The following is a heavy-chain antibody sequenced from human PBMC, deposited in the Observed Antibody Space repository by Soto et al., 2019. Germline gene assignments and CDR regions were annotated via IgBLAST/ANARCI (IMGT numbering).Heavy chain of an antibody. Sequence: SSETLSLTCTVSDGSISSNNYYWSWIRQPPGKGLEWIGYIFSTGTAYYNPSLQSRVTISLDMSKNQFSLKLSSVTAADTAVYYCARDIDFGMDVWGQGTTVTVSS. J-gene: IGHJ6*02. CDR1: DGSISSNNYY. CDR3: ARDIDFGMDV. CDR2: IFSTGTA. V-gene: IGHV4-30-4*01. D-gene: IGHD3-16*02.